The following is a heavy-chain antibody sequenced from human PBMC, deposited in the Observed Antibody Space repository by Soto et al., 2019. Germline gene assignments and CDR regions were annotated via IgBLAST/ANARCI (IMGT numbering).Heavy chain of an antibody. CDR3: ATLTVTLDYCDY. D-gene: IGHD4-17*01. Sequence: PGGSLRLSCAASGFTFSSYSMNWVRQAPGKGLEWVSSISSSSSYIYYADSVKGRFTISRDNAKNSLYLQMNSLRAEDTAVYYCATLTVTLDYCDYWGEGTLVTVSS. CDR1: GFTFSSYS. CDR2: ISSSSSYI. V-gene: IGHV3-21*01. J-gene: IGHJ4*02.